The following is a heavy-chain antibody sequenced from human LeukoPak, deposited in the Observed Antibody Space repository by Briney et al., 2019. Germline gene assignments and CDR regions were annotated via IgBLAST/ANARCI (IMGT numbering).Heavy chain of an antibody. CDR3: AKVYSGVHDAFDI. D-gene: IGHD2-8*01. CDR1: GFTFSNYA. CDR2: ISGSGGSI. J-gene: IGHJ3*02. Sequence: GGSLRLSCAASGFTFSNYAMSWVRQAPGKGLEWVSAISGSGGSIYYADSVKGRFTFSRDNSKNTLYLQMNNLRAEDTAVYYCAKVYSGVHDAFDIWGQGTMVTVSS. V-gene: IGHV3-23*01.